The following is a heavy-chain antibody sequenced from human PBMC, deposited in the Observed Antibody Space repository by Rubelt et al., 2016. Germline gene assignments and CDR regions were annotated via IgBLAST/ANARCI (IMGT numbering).Heavy chain of an antibody. CDR2: ISNNGGRT. CDR3: AKESPYCSGTNCRQYYFDY. V-gene: IGHV3-23*04. Sequence: EVQLVESGGDLVQPGGSLRLSCAATGFTFSSYAMSWVRQAPGKGLEWVSAISNNGGRTYYTDSVKGRFTISRDNSKNTVSLQMSSLRAEDTAIYYCAKESPYCSGTNCRQYYFDYWGQGNLVTVSS. D-gene: IGHD2-2*01. CDR1: GFTFSSYA. J-gene: IGHJ4*02.